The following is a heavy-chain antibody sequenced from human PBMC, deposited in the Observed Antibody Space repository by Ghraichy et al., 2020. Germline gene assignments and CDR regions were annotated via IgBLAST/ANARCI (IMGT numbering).Heavy chain of an antibody. CDR2: IYPGDSDT. Sequence: GESLNISCKGPGYSFTSYWIGWVRQMPGKGLEWMGIIYPGDSDTRYSPSFQVQVTISADKSISTAYLQWSSLKASDTAMYYCARLKKDPEAYYYYGMDVWGQGTTVTVSS. D-gene: IGHD2-15*01. V-gene: IGHV5-51*01. J-gene: IGHJ6*02. CDR1: GYSFTSYW. CDR3: ARLKKDPEAYYYYGMDV.